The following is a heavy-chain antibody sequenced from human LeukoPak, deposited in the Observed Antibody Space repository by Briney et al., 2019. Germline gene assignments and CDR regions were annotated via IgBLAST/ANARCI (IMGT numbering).Heavy chain of an antibody. J-gene: IGHJ6*03. V-gene: IGHV4-4*07. CDR1: GGSISSYY. CDR2: IYTSGST. D-gene: IGHD2-2*01. Sequence: SETLSLTCTVSGGSISSYYWNWIRQPAGKGLEWIGRIYTSGSTNYNPSLKSRVTMSVDTSKNQFSLKLSSVTAADTAVYYCARLKVVPAATSYYYYMDVWGKGTTVTISS. CDR3: ARLKVVPAATSYYYYMDV.